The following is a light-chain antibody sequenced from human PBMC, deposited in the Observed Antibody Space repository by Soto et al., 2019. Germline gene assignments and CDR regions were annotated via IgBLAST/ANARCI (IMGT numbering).Light chain of an antibody. CDR2: GAS. CDR1: QSIGSN. CDR3: QQYNNWPIT. Sequence: EIVVTQTTATLSVSTGERATLSCRASQSIGSNLAWYQQKPGQSPRLLIYGASTRATGLPARFSGSGSGTEFTLTISSLQSEDFALYYCQQYNNWPITFGQGTRLEIK. V-gene: IGKV3-15*01. J-gene: IGKJ5*01.